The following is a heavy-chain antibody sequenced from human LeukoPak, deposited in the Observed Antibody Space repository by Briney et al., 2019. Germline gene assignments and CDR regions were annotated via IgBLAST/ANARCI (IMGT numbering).Heavy chain of an antibody. J-gene: IGHJ4*02. D-gene: IGHD1-7*01. V-gene: IGHV5-51*01. CDR3: TRPGGYGTSPFDF. CDR2: ISPGDSDT. CDR1: GYSFTSFW. Sequence: GESLKISCRASGYSFTSFWIAWVRQIPGKGLEWMGIISPGDSDTRYIPSFQGHVIISVDKSISTTYLQWSSLEASDTAIYYCTRPGGYGTSPFDFRGQGSLVTVSS.